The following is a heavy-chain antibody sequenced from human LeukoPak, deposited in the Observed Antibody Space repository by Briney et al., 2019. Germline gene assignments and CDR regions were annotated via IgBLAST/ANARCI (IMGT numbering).Heavy chain of an antibody. Sequence: SETLSLTCTVSGGSISSYYWSWIRQPPGKGLEWIGYIYYSGSTNYNPSLKSRVTISVDTSKNQFSLKLSSVTAADTAVYYCARDPDYYGSGSYYNPPDYWGQGTLVTVSS. V-gene: IGHV4-59*12. CDR3: ARDPDYYGSGSYYNPPDY. D-gene: IGHD3-10*01. J-gene: IGHJ4*02. CDR2: IYYSGST. CDR1: GGSISSYY.